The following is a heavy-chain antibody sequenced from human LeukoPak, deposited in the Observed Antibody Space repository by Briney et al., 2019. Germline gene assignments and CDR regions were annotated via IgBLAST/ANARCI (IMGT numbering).Heavy chain of an antibody. CDR2: IYSSGNT. CDR3: ARFRGANYFDH. V-gene: IGHV3-53*01. Sequence: VGSLRLSCAASGVTASGNYMSWVRQAPGQGLERVSVIYSSGNTYYADSVKGRFTISRDNSKNTLYLQMNSLRAEDTAVYYCARFRGANYFDHWGQGTLVTVSS. J-gene: IGHJ4*02. CDR1: GVTASGNY. D-gene: IGHD3-10*01.